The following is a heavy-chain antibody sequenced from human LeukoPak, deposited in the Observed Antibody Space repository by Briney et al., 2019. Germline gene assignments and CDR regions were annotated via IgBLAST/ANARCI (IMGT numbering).Heavy chain of an antibody. CDR3: AKVGKFDPDY. V-gene: IGHV3-30*04. J-gene: IGHJ4*02. Sequence: GGSLRLSCAASGFTFSSYAMHWVRQAPGKGLEWVAVISYDGSNKYYADSVKGRFTISRDNSKNTLYLQMNSLRAEDTAVYYCAKVGKFDPDYWGQGTLVTVSS. CDR1: GFTFSSYA. CDR2: ISYDGSNK. D-gene: IGHD3-9*01.